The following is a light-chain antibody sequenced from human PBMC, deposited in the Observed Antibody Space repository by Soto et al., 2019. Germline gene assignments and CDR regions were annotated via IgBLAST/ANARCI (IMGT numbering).Light chain of an antibody. J-gene: IGKJ2*01. CDR3: QQDNSWPYT. CDR2: AAS. CDR1: KSVNSN. V-gene: IGKV3-15*01. Sequence: EVVMTQSPGPLSVSPGERCTLSCRASKSVNSNLAWYQHKPGQAPRLLIYAASTRPIGIPARFSGSGSGTDFTLTISSLQSEDFAAYYCQQDNSWPYTFGQGTKLEIK.